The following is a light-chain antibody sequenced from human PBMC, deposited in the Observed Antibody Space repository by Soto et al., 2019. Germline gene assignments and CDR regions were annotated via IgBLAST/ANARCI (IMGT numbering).Light chain of an antibody. CDR3: SSYAGSKNLV. CDR2: EVN. CDR1: SSDVGGYHS. V-gene: IGLV2-8*01. J-gene: IGLJ2*01. Sequence: QSVLTQPPSASGSPGQSVTISCTGTSSDVGGYHSVSWYQQHPGKAPKLMIYEVNKRPSGVPDRFSASKSDSTASLTVSGLQAEDEAHYYCSSYAGSKNLVFGGGTKVTVL.